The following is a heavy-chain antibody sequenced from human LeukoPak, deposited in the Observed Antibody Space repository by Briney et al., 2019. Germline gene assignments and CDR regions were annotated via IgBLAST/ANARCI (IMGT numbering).Heavy chain of an antibody. CDR1: GFTFSSYA. Sequence: GGSLRLSCAASGFTFSSYAMSWVRQAPGKGLEWVLAISGSGGSTYYADSVTGRCTFSRDNYKYTLYLQMNSLRAEYTAVYDCAKIYCSGGSCSDNWGQGTLVTVSS. V-gene: IGHV3-23*01. J-gene: IGHJ4*02. D-gene: IGHD2-15*01. CDR3: AKIYCSGGSCSDN. CDR2: ISGSGGST.